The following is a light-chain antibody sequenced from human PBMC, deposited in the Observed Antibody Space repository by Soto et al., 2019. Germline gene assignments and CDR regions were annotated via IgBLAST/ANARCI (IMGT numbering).Light chain of an antibody. V-gene: IGLV3-21*04. CDR2: YNS. CDR1: NIGRKS. Sequence: SYELTQPPSVSVAPGKTAMITCGGDNIGRKSVHWYQQKPGQAPVVVINYNSDRPSGITDRFSGSNSGSTATLTITRVEAGDDADYYCQVWDRSSDHVVFGGGTKVTVL. CDR3: QVWDRSSDHVV. J-gene: IGLJ2*01.